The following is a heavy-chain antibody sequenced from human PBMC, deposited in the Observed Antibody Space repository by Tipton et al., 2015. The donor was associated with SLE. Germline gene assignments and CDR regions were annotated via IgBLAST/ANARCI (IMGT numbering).Heavy chain of an antibody. CDR2: IYTSGST. CDR1: GGSISSGSYY. Sequence: TLSLTCTVSGGSISSGSYYWSWIRQPAGKGLEWIGRIYTSGSTNYNPSLKSRVTISVDTSKNQFSPKLSSVTAADTAVYYCARDVWQWLDYWGQGTLFTVSS. J-gene: IGHJ4*02. CDR3: ARDVWQWLDY. V-gene: IGHV4-61*02. D-gene: IGHD6-19*01.